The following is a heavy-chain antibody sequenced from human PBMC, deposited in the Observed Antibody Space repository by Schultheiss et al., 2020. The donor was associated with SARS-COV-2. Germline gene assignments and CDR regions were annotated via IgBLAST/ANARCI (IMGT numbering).Heavy chain of an antibody. Sequence: SQTLSLTCTVSGGSISSSSYYWGWIRQPPGKGLEWIGEIYHSGSTYYNPSLKSRVTISVDTSKNQFSLKLSSVTAADTAVYYCARGVPGVAGYYYYYYMDVWGKGTTVTVSS. J-gene: IGHJ6*03. D-gene: IGHD6-19*01. V-gene: IGHV4-39*07. CDR1: GGSISSSSYY. CDR2: IYHSGST. CDR3: ARGVPGVAGYYYYYYMDV.